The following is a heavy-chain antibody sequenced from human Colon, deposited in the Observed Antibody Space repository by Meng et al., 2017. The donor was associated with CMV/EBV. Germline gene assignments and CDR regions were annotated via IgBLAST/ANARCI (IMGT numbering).Heavy chain of an antibody. V-gene: IGHV4-4*07. CDR3: ARAGARGVPVDL. D-gene: IGHD3-10*01. CDR2: IHYSGGT. J-gene: IGHJ4*02. Sequence: SGSCPVDPSATLSLACTVSGDSVKNYSSPCIRQPAGKGLEWLRRIHYSGGTDDNPSLKSRVTLSIDTSKNQLSLKIYSVTAADTAVYYCARAGARGVPVDLWGQGTLVTVSS. CDR1: GDSVKNYS.